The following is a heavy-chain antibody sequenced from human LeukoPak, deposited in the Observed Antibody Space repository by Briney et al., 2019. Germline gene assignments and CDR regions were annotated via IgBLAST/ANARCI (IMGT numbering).Heavy chain of an antibody. D-gene: IGHD3-10*01. J-gene: IGHJ4*02. V-gene: IGHV3-48*01. CDR3: ARDPEHYGSGSYLDY. CDR2: ISSSSSTI. Sequence: GGSLRLSCAASGFTFSSYSMNWVRQAPGKGLEWVSYISSSSSTIYYADSVKGRFTISRDSSKSTVYLEMNSLRGEDTAVYYCARDPEHYGSGSYLDYWGQGSLVTVSS. CDR1: GFTFSSYS.